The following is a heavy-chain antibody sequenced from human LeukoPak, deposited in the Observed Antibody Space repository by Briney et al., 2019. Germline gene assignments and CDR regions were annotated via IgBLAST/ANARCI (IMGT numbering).Heavy chain of an antibody. V-gene: IGHV5-51*01. J-gene: IGHJ3*02. CDR3: ARLTSIVVVPAAIKEDAFDI. CDR1: GYSFTSYW. CDR2: IYPGDSDT. D-gene: IGHD2-2*02. Sequence: GESLKISCKGSGYSFTSYWIGWVRQMPGKGLEWMGIIYPGDSDTRYNPSFQGQVTISADKSISTAYLQWSSLKASDTAMYYCARLTSIVVVPAAIKEDAFDIWGQGTMVTVSS.